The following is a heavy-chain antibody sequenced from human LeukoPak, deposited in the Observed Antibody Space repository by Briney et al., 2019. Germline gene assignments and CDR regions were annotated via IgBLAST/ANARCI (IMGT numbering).Heavy chain of an antibody. CDR2: IIPILGIA. V-gene: IGHV1-69*04. D-gene: IGHD3-10*01. CDR1: GGTFSSYA. CDR3: AXXMGEVVQGVSSRPLDY. J-gene: IGHJ4*02. Sequence: SVKVSCEASGGTFSSYAISWVRQAPGQGLEWMGRIIPILGIANYAQKFQGRVTITADKSTSTAYMELSSLRSEDTAIYYCAXXMGEVVQGVSSRPLDYRGQGTLVTVSS.